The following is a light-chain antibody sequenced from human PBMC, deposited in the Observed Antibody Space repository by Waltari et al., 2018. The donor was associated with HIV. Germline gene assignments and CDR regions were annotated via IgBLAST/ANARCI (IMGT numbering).Light chain of an antibody. CDR2: DAT. CDR1: TGTVPSDHH. CDR3: LLSYGSVRL. Sequence: QTVVTQEPSLTVSPGGTVTLTCGSTTGTVPSDHHPYWFQQKPGQAPRTLVSDATDKHSWTPARFSPSFLGGKAALTLTAAQPEDEADYYCLLSYGSVRLFGGGTRLTV. J-gene: IGLJ2*01. V-gene: IGLV7-46*01.